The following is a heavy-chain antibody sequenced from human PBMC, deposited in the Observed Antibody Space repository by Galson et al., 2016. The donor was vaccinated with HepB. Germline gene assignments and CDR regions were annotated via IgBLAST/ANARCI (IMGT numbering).Heavy chain of an antibody. CDR3: ARAVLGTRDFDY. V-gene: IGHV4-38-2*01. D-gene: IGHD3-16*01. CDR2: ISHRGNT. CDR1: GYVISSGYY. J-gene: IGHJ4*02. Sequence: ETLSLTCDVSGYVISSGYYWAWIRQPHGKGLDWIGHISHRGNTYYSPTLQNRVTISMDTTRNHFSLRMTSVTVADTALYFCARAVLGTRDFDYWGQGTLVTVSS.